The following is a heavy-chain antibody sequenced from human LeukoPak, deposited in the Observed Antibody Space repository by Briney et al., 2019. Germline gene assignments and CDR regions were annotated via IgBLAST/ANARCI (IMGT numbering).Heavy chain of an antibody. J-gene: IGHJ4*02. Sequence: GGSLRLSCAASGFTFSSYSMNWVRQAPGKGLEWVSSISSSSSYIKYADSVKGRFTISRDNSKNTLYLQMNSLRAADTALYYCVQGTRRGAITMVRGVIGKSYYFDSWGQGTLVTVSS. D-gene: IGHD3-10*01. CDR3: VQGTRRGAITMVRGVIGKSYYFDS. CDR2: ISSSSSYI. CDR1: GFTFSSYS. V-gene: IGHV3-21*01.